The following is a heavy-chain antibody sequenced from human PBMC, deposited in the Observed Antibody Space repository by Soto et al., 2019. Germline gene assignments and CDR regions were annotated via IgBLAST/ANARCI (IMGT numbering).Heavy chain of an antibody. D-gene: IGHD3-9*01. CDR3: ARYDNFDC. CDR2: IRSEAHSYAT. J-gene: IGHJ4*02. CDR1: GFVFSASA. Sequence: GGSLRLSCAASGFVFSASAMHWVRQAPGKRPEWVGRIRSEAHSYATGYSASLKGRFTISRDDSKNTAYLQMTGLETGETAVYYCARYDNFDCWGQGT. V-gene: IGHV3-73*01.